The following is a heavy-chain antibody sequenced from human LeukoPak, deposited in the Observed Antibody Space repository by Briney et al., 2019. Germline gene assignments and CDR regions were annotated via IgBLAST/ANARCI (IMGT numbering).Heavy chain of an antibody. Sequence: GGPLRLSCAASGFTFSSYSMNWVRQAPGKGLEWVSSISSSSSYIYYADSVKGRFTISRDNYKNTLYLQMNSLRAEDTAVYYCAKVDGITIFEVFDYWGQGTLVTVSS. CDR1: GFTFSSYS. D-gene: IGHD3-3*01. V-gene: IGHV3-21*04. CDR2: ISSSSSYI. CDR3: AKVDGITIFEVFDY. J-gene: IGHJ4*02.